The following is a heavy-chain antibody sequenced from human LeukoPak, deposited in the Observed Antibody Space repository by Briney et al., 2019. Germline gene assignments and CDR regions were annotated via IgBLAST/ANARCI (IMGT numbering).Heavy chain of an antibody. D-gene: IGHD6-6*01. V-gene: IGHV3-30*01. CDR1: GFTFSSYA. CDR3: ARDGEYSSSPGIFDY. J-gene: IGHJ4*02. CDR2: ISYDGSNK. Sequence: GRSLRLSCAASGFTFSSYAMHWVRQAPGKGLEWVAVISYDGSNKYYADSVKGRFTISRDNSKNMLYLQMNSLRAEDTAVYYCARDGEYSSSPGIFDYWGQGTLVTVSS.